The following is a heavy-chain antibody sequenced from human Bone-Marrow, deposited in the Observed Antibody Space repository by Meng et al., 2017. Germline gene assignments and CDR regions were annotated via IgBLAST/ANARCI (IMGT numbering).Heavy chain of an antibody. CDR3: ASGEGYCSGGSCYSGDY. CDR2: IIPIFGTA. Sequence: QVQVVQSGAEVKKPGSSVKVSCKASGGTFSSYAISWVRQAPGQGLEWMGGIIPIFGTANYAQKFQGRVTITADESTSTAYMELSSLRSEDTAVYYCASGEGYCSGGSCYSGDYWGQGTLVTVSS. V-gene: IGHV1-69*01. CDR1: GGTFSSYA. J-gene: IGHJ4*02. D-gene: IGHD2-15*01.